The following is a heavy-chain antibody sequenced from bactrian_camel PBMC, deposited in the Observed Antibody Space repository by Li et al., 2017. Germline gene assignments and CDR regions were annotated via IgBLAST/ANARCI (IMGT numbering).Heavy chain of an antibody. CDR3: AADPRSKHEAVVSGTGCTFTS. Sequence: HVQLVESGGGSVQAGGSLRLSCAASGSAISNLYMAWFRQAPGKEREKVAEIDRDGKTRYTDSAKGRFTISRDYADNTFYLQMNNLQPEDTGTYYCAADPRSKHEAVVSGTGCTFTSWGQGTQVTVS. CDR2: IDRDGKT. CDR1: GSAISNLY. J-gene: IGHJ4*01. D-gene: IGHD2*01. V-gene: IGHV3S57*01.